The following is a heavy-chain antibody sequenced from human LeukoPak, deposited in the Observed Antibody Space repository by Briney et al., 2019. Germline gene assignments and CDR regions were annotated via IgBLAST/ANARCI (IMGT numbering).Heavy chain of an antibody. CDR2: IWYDGSNK. CDR1: GFTFSSYG. J-gene: IGHJ5*02. Sequence: QAGGSLRLSCAASGFTFSSYGMHWVRQAPGKGLEWVAVIWYDGSNKYYADSVKGRFTISRDNSKNTLYLQMNSLRAEDTAVYYCARDVGYGDYTNWFDPWGQGTLVTVSS. V-gene: IGHV3-33*01. D-gene: IGHD4-17*01. CDR3: ARDVGYGDYTNWFDP.